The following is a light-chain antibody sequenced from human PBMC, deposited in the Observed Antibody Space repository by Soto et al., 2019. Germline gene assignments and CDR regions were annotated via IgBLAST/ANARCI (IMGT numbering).Light chain of an antibody. Sequence: IVLTQSPGTLSLSTGERATLSCRASQSFSNNYLAWYQQKPGQAPRLLIYGASNRATGIPDRFSGSGSGTDFTLTISRLEPEDFAVYYCQQYGSSGTFGQGTKVDIK. V-gene: IGKV3-20*01. CDR3: QQYGSSGT. CDR1: QSFSNNY. CDR2: GAS. J-gene: IGKJ1*01.